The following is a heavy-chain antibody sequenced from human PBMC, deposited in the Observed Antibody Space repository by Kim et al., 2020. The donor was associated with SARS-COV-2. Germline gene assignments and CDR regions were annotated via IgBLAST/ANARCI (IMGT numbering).Heavy chain of an antibody. CDR1: GFTFGGNW. Sequence: GGSLRLSCAASGFTFGGNWMTWVRQAAGKGLEWVACINQDGSQKYYVDSAKGRFTISRDNAKNSVYLQMNSLRGEDTAVYYCARGRGVGYWGQGTLVTGPS. J-gene: IGHJ4*02. CDR2: INQDGSQK. CDR3: ARGRGVGY. V-gene: IGHV3-7*04.